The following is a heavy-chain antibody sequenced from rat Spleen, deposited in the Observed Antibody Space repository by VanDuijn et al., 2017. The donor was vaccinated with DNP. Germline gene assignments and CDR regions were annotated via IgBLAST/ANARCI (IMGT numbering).Heavy chain of an antibody. J-gene: IGHJ4*01. D-gene: IGHD1-11*01. CDR3: ATHPNYGGYSSYAMDV. CDR1: GFTFNDYW. Sequence: EVQLVESGGDLVQPGRSLKLSCVASGFTFNDYWMTWIRQAPGKGLEWIASITSNGVSTYYSDSVKGRFSISRDNAKSTLYLEMNSLRSDDTATYYCATHPNYGGYSSYAMDVWGQGTSVTVSS. V-gene: IGHV5-31*01. CDR2: ITSNGVST.